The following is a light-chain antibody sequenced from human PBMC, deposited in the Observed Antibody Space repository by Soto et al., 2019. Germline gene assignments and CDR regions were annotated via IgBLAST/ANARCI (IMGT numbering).Light chain of an antibody. V-gene: IGKV3-20*01. J-gene: IGKJ1*01. CDR2: VAS. CDR3: QQYNNWPWT. Sequence: ENVLTQSPGTLSLSPGERATLSCRVSQSVTSNYLAWYQQKPGQAPRLLIYVASVRATGIPDRFSGSGSGADFTLTISSLQSEDFAVYYCQQYNNWPWTFGQGTKVDIK. CDR1: QSVTSNY.